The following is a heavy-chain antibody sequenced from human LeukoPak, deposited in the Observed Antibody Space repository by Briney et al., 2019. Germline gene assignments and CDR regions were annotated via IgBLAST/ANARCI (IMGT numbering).Heavy chain of an antibody. D-gene: IGHD3-22*01. J-gene: IGHJ4*02. CDR3: ASSDSSGYYYVSTFDY. CDR1: GGSISSSSYY. V-gene: IGHV4-39*01. CDR2: IYYSGST. Sequence: SETLSLTCTVSGGSISSSSYYWGWIRQPPGKGLEWIGSIYYSGSTYYNPSLKSRVTISIDTSKNQFSLKLSSVTAADTAVYYCASSDSSGYYYVSTFDYWGQGTLVTVSS.